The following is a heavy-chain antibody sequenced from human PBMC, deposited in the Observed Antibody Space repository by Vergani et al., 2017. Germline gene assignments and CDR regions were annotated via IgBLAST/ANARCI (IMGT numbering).Heavy chain of an antibody. V-gene: IGHV4-59*08. Sequence: QVQLQESGPGLVKPSETLSLTCTVSGGSISSYYWSWIRQPPGKGLEWIGYIYYSGSTNYNPSLKSRVTISVDTSKNQFSLKLNSLTAADTAVYYCARAAAADLDYWGQGTLVTVSS. CDR1: GGSISSYY. CDR3: ARAAAADLDY. D-gene: IGHD6-13*01. J-gene: IGHJ4*02. CDR2: IYYSGST.